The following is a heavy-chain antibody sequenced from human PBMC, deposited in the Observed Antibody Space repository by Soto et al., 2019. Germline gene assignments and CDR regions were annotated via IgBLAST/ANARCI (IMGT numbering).Heavy chain of an antibody. CDR2: INHSGST. V-gene: IGHV4-34*01. CDR1: GGSFSDYY. CDR3: ARGTGLL. D-gene: IGHD3-10*01. J-gene: IGHJ4*02. Sequence: QVQLQQWGAGLLKPSETLSLTCAVYGGSFSDYYWSWIRQPPGKGLEWIGEINHSGSTNYNPSLKSRVTISVDTSKNQFSLKLSSVTAADTAVYYCARGTGLLWGQGTLVTVSS.